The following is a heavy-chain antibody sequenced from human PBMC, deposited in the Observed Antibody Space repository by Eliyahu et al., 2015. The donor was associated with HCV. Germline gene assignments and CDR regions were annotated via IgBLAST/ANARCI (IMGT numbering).Heavy chain of an antibody. V-gene: IGHV4-34*01. CDR2: INHSGST. CDR1: GGSFSGYY. Sequence: QVQLQQWGAGLLKPSETLSLTCAVYGGSFSGYYWSWIRQPPGKGLEWIGEINHSGSTNYNPSLKSRVTISVDTSKNQFSLKLSSVTAADTAVYYCARKIRQGLEQPVGYWGQGTLVTVSS. D-gene: IGHD6-13*01. CDR3: ARKIRQGLEQPVGY. J-gene: IGHJ4*02.